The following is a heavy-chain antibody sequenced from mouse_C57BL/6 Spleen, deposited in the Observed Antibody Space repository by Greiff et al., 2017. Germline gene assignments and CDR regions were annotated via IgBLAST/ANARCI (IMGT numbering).Heavy chain of an antibody. V-gene: IGHV3-6*01. CDR2: ISFDGSN. CDR1: GYSITSGYY. D-gene: IGHD2-3*01. CDR3: ARFWVLIDPWFAY. J-gene: IGHJ3*01. Sequence: VQLQQSGPGLVKPSQSLSLTCSVTGYSITSGYYWNWIRQFPGNKLEWMGYISFDGSNNYNPSLKNRISITRDTSKNQFFLKLNSVTTEDTATYYCARFWVLIDPWFAYWGQGTLVTVSA.